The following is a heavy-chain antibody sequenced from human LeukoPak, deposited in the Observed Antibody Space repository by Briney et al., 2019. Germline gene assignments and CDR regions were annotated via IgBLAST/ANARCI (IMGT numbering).Heavy chain of an antibody. D-gene: IGHD3-3*01. CDR1: GGSISGGSYY. J-gene: IGHJ6*02. Sequence: TLSLTCTVSGGSISGGSYYWSWVRQPAGKGLEWIGRIYTGGSTNYIPSLKSRVTISVDTSKNQFSLKLSSVTAADTAVYYCARYYYDLDYYYGMDVWGQGTTVTVSS. CDR3: ARYYYDLDYYYGMDV. CDR2: IYTGGST. V-gene: IGHV4-61*02.